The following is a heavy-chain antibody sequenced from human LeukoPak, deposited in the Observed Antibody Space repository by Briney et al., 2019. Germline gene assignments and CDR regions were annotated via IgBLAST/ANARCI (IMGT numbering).Heavy chain of an antibody. J-gene: IGHJ6*02. CDR3: ARGGGLDV. CDR2: INHNGNVN. D-gene: IGHD3-16*01. CDR1: GFTFSSYW. Sequence: YPGGSLRLSCAASGFTFSSYWMNWARQAPGKGLEWVASINHNGNVNYYVDSVKGRFTISGDNAKNSLYLQMSNLRAEDTAVYFCARGGGLDVWGQGATVTVSS. V-gene: IGHV3-7*03.